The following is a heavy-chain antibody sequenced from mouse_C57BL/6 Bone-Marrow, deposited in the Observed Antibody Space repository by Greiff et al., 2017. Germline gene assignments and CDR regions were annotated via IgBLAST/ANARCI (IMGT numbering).Heavy chain of an antibody. J-gene: IGHJ1*03. CDR1: GYTFTSYW. CDR3: ARNLYYGYDGYFDV. CDR2: IDPSDSYT. D-gene: IGHD2-2*01. Sequence: VQLQQPGAELVMPGASVMLSCKASGYTFTSYWMHWVKQRPGQGLEWIGEIDPSDSYTNYNQKFKGKSTLTVDKSSSTAYMQLSSLTSEDSAVYYCARNLYYGYDGYFDVWGTGTTVTVSS. V-gene: IGHV1-69*01.